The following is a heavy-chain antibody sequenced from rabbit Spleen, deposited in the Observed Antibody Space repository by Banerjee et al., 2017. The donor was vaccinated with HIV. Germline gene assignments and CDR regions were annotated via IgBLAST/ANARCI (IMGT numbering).Heavy chain of an antibody. CDR3: ARGDWNNGNGYAL. J-gene: IGHJ4*01. D-gene: IGHD6-1*01. V-gene: IGHV1S45*01. Sequence: QEQLEESGGDLVKPGASLTLTCTASGFSFSSSDYMCWVRQAPGKGLEWISCIAGSSSGFTYSASWAKGRFTISRTSSTTVTLQMTSLTAADTATYFCARGDWNNGNGYALWGPGTLVTVS. CDR1: GFSFSSSDY. CDR2: IAGSSSGFT.